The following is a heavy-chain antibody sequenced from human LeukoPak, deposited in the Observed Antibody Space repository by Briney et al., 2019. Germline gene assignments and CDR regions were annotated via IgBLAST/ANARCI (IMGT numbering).Heavy chain of an antibody. CDR2: IYSTGST. CDR1: GGSVRSYW. V-gene: IGHV4-4*07. Sequence: SETLSLTCDVSGGSVRSYWWGWVRQPAGKGLEWLGRIYSTGSTRLNPSLKSRLTLSIDTSTNQFSLKLTSVTAADTAVYFCARQEYTVSYYFLDYWSQGTLVTVSS. J-gene: IGHJ4*02. D-gene: IGHD1-26*01. CDR3: ARQEYTVSYYFLDY.